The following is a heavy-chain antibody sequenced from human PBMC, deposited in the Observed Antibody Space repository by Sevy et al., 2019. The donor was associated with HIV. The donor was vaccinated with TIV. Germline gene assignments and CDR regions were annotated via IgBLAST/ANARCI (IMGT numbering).Heavy chain of an antibody. CDR3: AKEDGVASYYYYGMDV. Sequence: GGSLRLSCAASGFTFSSYGMHWVHQAPGKGLEWVAFIRYDGSNKYYADSVKGRFTISRDNSKNTLYLQMNSLRAEDTAVYYCAKEDGVASYYYYGMDVWGQGTTVTVSS. CDR2: IRYDGSNK. V-gene: IGHV3-30*02. D-gene: IGHD3-3*01. J-gene: IGHJ6*02. CDR1: GFTFSSYG.